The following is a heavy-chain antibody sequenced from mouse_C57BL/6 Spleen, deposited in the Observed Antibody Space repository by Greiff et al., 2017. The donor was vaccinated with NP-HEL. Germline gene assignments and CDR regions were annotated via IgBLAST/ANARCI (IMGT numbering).Heavy chain of an antibody. CDR1: GYAFSSSW. CDR3: ARCPYYYGSSYYARDY. V-gene: IGHV1-82*01. D-gene: IGHD1-1*01. CDR2: IYPGDGDT. Sequence: VQLQQSGPELVKPGASVKISCKASGYAFSSSWMNWVKQRPGKGLEWIGRIYPGDGDTNYNGKFKGKATLTADKSSSTAYMPLSSLTSEDSAVYFWARCPYYYGSSYYARDYWGQGTSVTVSS. J-gene: IGHJ4*01.